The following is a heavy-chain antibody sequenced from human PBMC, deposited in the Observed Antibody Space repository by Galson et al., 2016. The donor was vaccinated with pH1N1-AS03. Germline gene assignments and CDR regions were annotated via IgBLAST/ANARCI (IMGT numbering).Heavy chain of an antibody. CDR2: ISWNDNK. D-gene: IGHD2-21*02. Sequence: PALVKPTQTLTLTCTFSGFSFTTSEVGVGWIRQPPGKALEWLALISWNDNKLYRPSLKSRLTITKDTSKNQVVLTMTNMDPEDTATYYCGHSTAGYWGQGILVTVSS. V-gene: IGHV2-5*01. CDR3: GHSTAGY. CDR1: GFSFTTSEVG. J-gene: IGHJ4*02.